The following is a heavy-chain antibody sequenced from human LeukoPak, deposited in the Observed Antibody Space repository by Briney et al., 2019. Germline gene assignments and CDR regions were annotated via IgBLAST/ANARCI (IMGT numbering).Heavy chain of an antibody. Sequence: GGSLRLSCAASGFTFSSYSMNCVRQAPGKGLEWVSYISSSSSTIYYADSVKGRFTISRDNAKNSLYLQMNSLRDEDTAVYYCARDWDKNDYGDPGYFDYWGQGTLVTVSS. CDR1: GFTFSSYS. J-gene: IGHJ4*02. CDR2: ISSSSSTI. CDR3: ARDWDKNDYGDPGYFDY. D-gene: IGHD4-17*01. V-gene: IGHV3-48*02.